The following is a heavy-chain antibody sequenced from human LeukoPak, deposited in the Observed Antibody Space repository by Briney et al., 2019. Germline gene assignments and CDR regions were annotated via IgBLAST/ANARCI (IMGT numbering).Heavy chain of an antibody. CDR3: AKDPDPYKIAAAGTPDY. Sequence: PGGSLRLSCAASGFTFSSYAMSWVRQAPGKGLEWVSAISGSGGSTYYADSVKGRFTISRDNSKNTLYLQMNSLRAEDTAVYYCAKDPDPYKIAAAGTPDYRGQGTLVTVSS. CDR1: GFTFSSYA. D-gene: IGHD6-13*01. J-gene: IGHJ4*02. V-gene: IGHV3-23*01. CDR2: ISGSGGST.